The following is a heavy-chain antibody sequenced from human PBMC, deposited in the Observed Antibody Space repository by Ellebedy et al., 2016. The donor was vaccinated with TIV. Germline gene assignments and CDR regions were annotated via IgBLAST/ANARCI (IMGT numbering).Heavy chain of an antibody. D-gene: IGHD6-25*01. J-gene: IGHJ6*02. V-gene: IGHV3-73*01. Sequence: PGGSLRLSCAASGFTFSGFAIHFVRQASGKGLEWVRRIRIKANNYATEYTAAVKGRFTISRDESKNTAYLQMNSLKADDTAVYYCTRTAATYDGMDVWGQGTTVTVSS. CDR2: IRIKANNYAT. CDR3: TRTAATYDGMDV. CDR1: GFTFSGFA.